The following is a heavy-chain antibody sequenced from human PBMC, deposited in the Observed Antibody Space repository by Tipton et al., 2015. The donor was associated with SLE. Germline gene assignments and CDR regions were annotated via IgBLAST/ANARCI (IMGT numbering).Heavy chain of an antibody. Sequence: TLSLTCAVSGYSIRSGYYWAWIRQTPGKGLEWIGSVSHSGSTYYNPSLRGRITISVDTSKNHFSLKLTSVTAADTAVYYCATYTVSRAFDFWGQGTMVTVSS. D-gene: IGHD5/OR15-5a*01. CDR1: GYSIRSGYY. V-gene: IGHV4-38-2*01. CDR2: VSHSGST. CDR3: ATYTVSRAFDF. J-gene: IGHJ3*01.